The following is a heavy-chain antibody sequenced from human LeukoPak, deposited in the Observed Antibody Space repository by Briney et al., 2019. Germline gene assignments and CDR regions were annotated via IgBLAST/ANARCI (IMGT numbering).Heavy chain of an antibody. V-gene: IGHV3-30-3*01. D-gene: IGHD6-19*01. Sequence: GSLRLSCAASGFTFSSYAMHWVRQAPGKGLEWVTVISYDGSNKYYADSVKGRFTISRDNSKNTLYLQMNSLRAEDTAVYYCARGYSNGWYIDYWGQGTLVTVSS. J-gene: IGHJ4*02. CDR2: ISYDGSNK. CDR3: ARGYSNGWYIDY. CDR1: GFTFSSYA.